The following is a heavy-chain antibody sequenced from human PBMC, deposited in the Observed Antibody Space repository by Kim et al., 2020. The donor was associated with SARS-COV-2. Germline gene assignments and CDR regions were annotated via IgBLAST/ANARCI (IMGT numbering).Heavy chain of an antibody. CDR3: ARANYYGSGDFDC. V-gene: IGHV4-34*01. Sequence: SNPSLKSRVPISENTSKNQVSLKLSAVTAADTAVYYCARANYYGSGDFDCWGQGTLVTVSS. J-gene: IGHJ4*02. D-gene: IGHD3-10*01.